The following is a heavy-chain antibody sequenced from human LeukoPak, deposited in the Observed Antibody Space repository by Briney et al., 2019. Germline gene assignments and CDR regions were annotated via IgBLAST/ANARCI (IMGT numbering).Heavy chain of an antibody. CDR2: INPNSGDT. CDR3: ARDGAEYFDTSGYYGPDY. V-gene: IGHV1-2*06. CDR1: GYTFTDYY. Sequence: ASVKVSCMASGYTFTDYYIHWLRQAPGQGLEWLGRINPNSGDTNYEQKFQGRVTMTRDTSISTAYMELSRLRSDDTAVYYCARDGAEYFDTSGYYGPDYWGQGTLVTVSS. D-gene: IGHD3-22*01. J-gene: IGHJ4*02.